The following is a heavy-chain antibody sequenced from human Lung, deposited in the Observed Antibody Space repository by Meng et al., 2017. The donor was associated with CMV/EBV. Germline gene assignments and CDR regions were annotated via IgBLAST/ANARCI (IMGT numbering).Heavy chain of an antibody. V-gene: IGHV3-23*03. CDR1: GFTFSNYA. D-gene: IGHD6-13*01. Sequence: SCAASGFTFSNYAMSWVRQAPGKGLEWVAVIYAGGRSAYYAESVKGRFTIFGDGSKNTVYLEMNSLRAEDTALYYCAKDSTYSAWGQGTLVTVSS. J-gene: IGHJ5*02. CDR2: IYAGGRSA. CDR3: AKDSTYSA.